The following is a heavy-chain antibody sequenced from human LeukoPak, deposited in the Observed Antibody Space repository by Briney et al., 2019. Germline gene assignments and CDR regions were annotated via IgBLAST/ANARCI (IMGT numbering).Heavy chain of an antibody. D-gene: IGHD5-24*01. Sequence: ASVKVSCKTSGYTFTDYYIHWVRQAPGQALEWMGWINPNRGGTNYAQKFQGRVTMTRDTSISTAYMDLSRLRSDDTAVCYCARGERDDYNYGYFDYWGQGTLVTVSS. V-gene: IGHV1-2*02. CDR1: GYTFTDYY. CDR2: INPNRGGT. CDR3: ARGERDDYNYGYFDY. J-gene: IGHJ4*02.